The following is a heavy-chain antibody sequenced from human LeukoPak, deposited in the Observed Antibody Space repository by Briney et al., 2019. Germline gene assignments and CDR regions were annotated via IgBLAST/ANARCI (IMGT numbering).Heavy chain of an antibody. Sequence: PGGSLRLSCAASGLSISAYWMTWVRQAPGTGLEWVANINPAGSETYYVDPVKGRFSISRDNAKNLVYLQMNSLRAEDTAVYHCARFGYVAAVDVWGQGTPVTVSS. CDR2: INPAGSET. CDR1: GLSISAYW. V-gene: IGHV3-7*01. D-gene: IGHD2-15*01. J-gene: IGHJ4*02. CDR3: ARFGYVAAVDV.